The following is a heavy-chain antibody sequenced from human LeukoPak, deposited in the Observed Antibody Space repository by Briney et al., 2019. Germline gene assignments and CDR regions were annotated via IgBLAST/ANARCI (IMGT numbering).Heavy chain of an antibody. D-gene: IGHD6-13*01. V-gene: IGHV4-4*07. Sequence: SETLSLTCTVSGGSISSYYWSWIRQPAGKGLEWIGRIYTSGSTNYDPSLKSRVTMSVDTSKNQFSLKLSPVTAADAAVYYCARDWGSSSYRFDPWGQGTLVTVSS. CDR3: ARDWGSSSYRFDP. CDR2: IYTSGST. J-gene: IGHJ5*02. CDR1: GGSISSYY.